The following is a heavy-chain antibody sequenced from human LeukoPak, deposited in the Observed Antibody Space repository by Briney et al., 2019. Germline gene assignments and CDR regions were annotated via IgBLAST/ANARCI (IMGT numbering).Heavy chain of an antibody. CDR3: ARDPPPKVGATTGNDAFDI. CDR1: GGTFSSYA. V-gene: IGHV1-46*01. CDR2: INPSGGST. J-gene: IGHJ3*02. Sequence: ASVKVSCKASGGTFSSYAISWVRQAPGQGLEWMGIINPSGGSTSYAQKFQGRVTMTRDTSTSTVYMELSSLRSEDTAVYYCARDPPPKVGATTGNDAFDIWGQGTMVTVSS. D-gene: IGHD1-26*01.